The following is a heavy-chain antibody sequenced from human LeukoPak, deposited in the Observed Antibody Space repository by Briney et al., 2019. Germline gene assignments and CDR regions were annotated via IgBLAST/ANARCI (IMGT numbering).Heavy chain of an antibody. J-gene: IGHJ3*01. CDR2: IFYSGSR. Sequence: SSETLSLTCTVSGVSISSYYWSWIRQPPGKGLEWIGYIFYSGSRSYNPSLKSRVTISVDTSKNQSSLTLSSVTAADTALYYCARPYFDGAFDVWGQGTMVTVSS. V-gene: IGHV4-59*08. CDR3: ARPYFDGAFDV. CDR1: GVSISSYY. D-gene: IGHD3-22*01.